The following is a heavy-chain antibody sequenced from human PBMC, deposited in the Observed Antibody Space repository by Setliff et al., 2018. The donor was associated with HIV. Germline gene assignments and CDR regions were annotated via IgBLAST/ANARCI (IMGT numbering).Heavy chain of an antibody. CDR2: IYYSGST. J-gene: IGHJ6*03. D-gene: IGHD2-2*01. V-gene: IGHV4-39*01. Sequence: KSSETLSLTCTVSGGSISSSSYYWGWIRQPPGKGLEWIGSIYYSGSTYYNPSLKSRVTISVDTSKNQFSLKLSSVTAADTAVYYCARHRGATSHRSYYYYMDVWGKGTTVTVSS. CDR3: ARHRGATSHRSYYYYMDV. CDR1: GGSISSSSYY.